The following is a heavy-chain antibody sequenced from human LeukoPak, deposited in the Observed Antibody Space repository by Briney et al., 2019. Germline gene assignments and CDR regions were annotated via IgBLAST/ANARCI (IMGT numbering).Heavy chain of an antibody. V-gene: IGHV4-31*03. J-gene: IGHJ4*02. Sequence: SQTLSLTCTVSGGSISSGGYYWSWIRQHPGKGLEWIGYIYYNESTYYDPSLKSRVTISVDTSKNQFSLKLSSVTAADTAMYYCARDGGDGYFDYWGQGTLVTVSS. CDR3: ARDGGDGYFDY. D-gene: IGHD3-16*01. CDR2: IYYNEST. CDR1: GGSISSGGYY.